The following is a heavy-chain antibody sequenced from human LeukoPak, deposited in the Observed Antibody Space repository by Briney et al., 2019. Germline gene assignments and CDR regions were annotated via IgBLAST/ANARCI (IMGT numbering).Heavy chain of an antibody. D-gene: IGHD6-6*01. J-gene: IGHJ4*02. Sequence: PSETLSLTCTVSGGSISSGSYYWSWIRQPAGKGLEWIGYIYYSGSTNYNPSLKSRVTISVDTSKNQFSLKLSSVTAADTAVYYCARGYSSSSMIDYWGQGTLVTVSS. V-gene: IGHV4-61*10. CDR3: ARGYSSSSMIDY. CDR2: IYYSGST. CDR1: GGSISSGSYY.